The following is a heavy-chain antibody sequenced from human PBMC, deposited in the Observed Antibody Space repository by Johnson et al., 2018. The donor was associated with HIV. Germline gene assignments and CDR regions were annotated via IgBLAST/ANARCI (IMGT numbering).Heavy chain of an antibody. CDR3: AKASHWAFDI. D-gene: IGHD1-1*01. CDR1: GFIFHNYG. J-gene: IGHJ3*02. V-gene: IGHV3-20*04. CDR2: IDWNGGST. Sequence: VQLVESGGGVVRPGGSLKLSCAASGFIFHNYGMAWVRQAPGMGLEWVSGIDWNGGSTFYADSVKGRFTISRDNAKNSVYLQMNSLRAEDTAVYYCAKASHWAFDIWCQGTMVTVSS.